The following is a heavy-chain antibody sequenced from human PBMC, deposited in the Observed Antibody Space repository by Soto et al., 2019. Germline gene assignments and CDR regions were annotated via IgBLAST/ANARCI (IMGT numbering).Heavy chain of an antibody. CDR2: IKQDGSEK. J-gene: IGHJ5*02. CDR1: GFTFSSYW. V-gene: IGHV3-7*01. CDR3: ARSIAPSLNWFDP. D-gene: IGHD6-6*01. Sequence: EVQLVESGGGLVQPGGSLRLSCAASGFTFSSYWMSWVRQAPGKGLEWVANIKQDGSEKYYVDSVKGRFTISRDNAKNSLYQQMNSLRAKDTAVHYCARSIAPSLNWFDPWVQGTLVTVSS.